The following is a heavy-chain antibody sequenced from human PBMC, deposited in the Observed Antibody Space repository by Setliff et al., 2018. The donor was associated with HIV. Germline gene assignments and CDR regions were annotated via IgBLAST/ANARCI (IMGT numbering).Heavy chain of an antibody. J-gene: IGHJ4*02. Sequence: LSETLSLTCTVSGGSISSGSYYWSWIRQPAGKGLEWIGRIYTSGSTYYNPSLKSRVTISVDTSKNQFSLNLSSVTAADTAVYYCARDRMPMASWVPDKWGQGTLVTVSS. CDR2: IYTSGST. CDR1: GGSISSGSYY. D-gene: IGHD2-2*01. CDR3: ARDRMPMASWVPDK. V-gene: IGHV4-61*02.